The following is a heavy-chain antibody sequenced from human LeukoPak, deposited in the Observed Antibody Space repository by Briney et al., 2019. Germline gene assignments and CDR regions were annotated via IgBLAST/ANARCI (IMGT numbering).Heavy chain of an antibody. D-gene: IGHD2-8*01. CDR3: SRDPLLVYYSFGI. J-gene: IGHJ3*02. V-gene: IGHV4-59*01. CDR2: IYYSGST. Sequence: SETLSLTCTVSGGSISSYYWSWIRQPPGKGLEWIGYIYYSGSTNYNPSLKSRVTILVDTSKNQFSLKLSSVTAADTAVYYCSRDPLLVYYSFGIWGQGTMVTVSS. CDR1: GGSISSYY.